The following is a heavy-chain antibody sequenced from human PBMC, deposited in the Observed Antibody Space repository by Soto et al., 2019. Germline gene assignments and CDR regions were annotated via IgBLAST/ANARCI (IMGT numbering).Heavy chain of an antibody. J-gene: IGHJ4*02. CDR2: MYYSGST. V-gene: IGHV4-59*01. Sequence: QVQLQESGPGLVKPSETLSLTCTVSGGSISSYYCSWIRQPPGKGLEWIGHMYYSGSTNYNPSLKSRVTIAVDTSKNQFSLKLSSVTAADTAVYYCARAGAATLSDYWGQRTLVTVSS. CDR1: GGSISSYY. CDR3: ARAGAATLSDY. D-gene: IGHD2-15*01.